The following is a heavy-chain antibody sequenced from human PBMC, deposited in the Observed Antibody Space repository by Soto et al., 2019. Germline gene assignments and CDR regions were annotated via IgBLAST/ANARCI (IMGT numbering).Heavy chain of an antibody. Sequence: SETLSLTCNVSGGSISNYYWTWVRQSPEKGLEWIGYMYYNGNINYNPSLKSRVTISIDTSKNQFSLTLKSVTAADTAVYYCASGGNWFDPWGQGVLVTSPQ. CDR1: GGSISNYY. D-gene: IGHD3-16*01. CDR3: ASGGNWFDP. J-gene: IGHJ5*02. V-gene: IGHV4-59*01. CDR2: MYYNGNI.